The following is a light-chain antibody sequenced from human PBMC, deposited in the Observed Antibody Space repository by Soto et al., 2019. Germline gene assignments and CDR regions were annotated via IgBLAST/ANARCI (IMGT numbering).Light chain of an antibody. CDR2: DVS. CDR3: SSYTSSSTFWV. CDR1: SSDVGGYNY. Sequence: QSVLTQPASVSGSPGQSITISCTGTSSDVGGYNYVSWYQQHPGKAPKLMIYDVSNRPSGVSNRFSGSKSVNTASLTIYGLQAEDEADYYCSSYTSSSTFWVFGGGTQLTVL. J-gene: IGLJ3*02. V-gene: IGLV2-14*01.